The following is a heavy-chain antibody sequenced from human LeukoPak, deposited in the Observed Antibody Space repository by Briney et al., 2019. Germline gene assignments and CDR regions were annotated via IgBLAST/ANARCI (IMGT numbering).Heavy chain of an antibody. Sequence: GGSLRLSCAASGFTFRSYSMNWVRQAPGKGLEWVSAIDPSSTYIYYADSVKGRFTISRDNAENSLYLQMNSLRAEDTAVYYCARDRQLGIIDYWGQGTLVTVSS. CDR1: GFTFRSYS. CDR3: ARDRQLGIIDY. D-gene: IGHD7-27*01. J-gene: IGHJ4*02. CDR2: IDPSSTYI. V-gene: IGHV3-21*01.